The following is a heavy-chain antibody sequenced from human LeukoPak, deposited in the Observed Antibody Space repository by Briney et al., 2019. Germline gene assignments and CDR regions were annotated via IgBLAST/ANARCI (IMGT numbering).Heavy chain of an antibody. Sequence: PGGSLRLSCAASGFTVSSNYMSWVRQAPGKGLEWVSVIYSGGSTYYSEAAKGRFTISRENSKNKRYLQMNSLRAEDTAVYYCARERDAFDIWGEGTMVTVSS. V-gene: IGHV3-66*01. CDR3: ARERDAFDI. CDR2: IYSGGST. J-gene: IGHJ3*02. CDR1: GFTVSSNY.